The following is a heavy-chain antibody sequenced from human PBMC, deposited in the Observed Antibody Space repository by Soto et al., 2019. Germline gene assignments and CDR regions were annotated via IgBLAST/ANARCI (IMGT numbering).Heavy chain of an antibody. CDR2: IWYDGSNK. V-gene: IGHV3-33*01. J-gene: IGHJ4*02. D-gene: IGHD3-16*01. CDR3: ARDLGGGSHDPDY. Sequence: QVQLVESGGGVVQPGRSLRLSCAASGFTFSSYGMHWVRQAPGKGLEWVAVIWYDGSNKYYADSVKGRFTITRDNSKNTLYLQMNSLRAEDTAVYYCARDLGGGSHDPDYWGQGTLVTVSS. CDR1: GFTFSSYG.